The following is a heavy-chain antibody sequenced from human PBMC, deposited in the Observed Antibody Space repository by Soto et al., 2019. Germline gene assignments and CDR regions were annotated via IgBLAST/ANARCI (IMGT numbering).Heavy chain of an antibody. CDR1: GGTFRTYA. V-gene: IGHV1-69*12. CDR3: AKGAVAGTPTSYYYYGMDV. J-gene: IGHJ6*02. CDR2: IIPIFGTV. Sequence: QVQLLQSGAEVKKPGSSVRVSCEASGGTFRTYAISWVRQAPGQGLEWMGEIIPIFGTVNYAQKFQGRVTITADESTTTVYMDLRSLRSKDTAVYYCAKGAVAGTPTSYYYYGMDVWGQGTTVTVSS. D-gene: IGHD6-19*01.